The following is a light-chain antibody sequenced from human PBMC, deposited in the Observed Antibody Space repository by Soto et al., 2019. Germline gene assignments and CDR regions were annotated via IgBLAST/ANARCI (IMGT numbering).Light chain of an antibody. Sequence: QSALTQPASVSGSPGQSITISCTGTSSDVGGYNYVSWYQQHPGRAPKVMIYEVSNRPSGVSNRFSGSKSGNTASLTISGLQAEDEADYYCSSYTRTGSYVFGIGTKVTVL. CDR2: EVS. CDR3: SSYTRTGSYV. CDR1: SSDVGGYNY. J-gene: IGLJ1*01. V-gene: IGLV2-14*01.